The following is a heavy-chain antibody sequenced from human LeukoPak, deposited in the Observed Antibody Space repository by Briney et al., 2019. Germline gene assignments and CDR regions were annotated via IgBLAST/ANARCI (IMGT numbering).Heavy chain of an antibody. CDR2: IRYDGSNK. CDR1: GFIFSTYA. J-gene: IGHJ4*02. V-gene: IGHV3-30*02. D-gene: IGHD3-3*01. Sequence: GGSLRLSCAASGFIFSTYAMHWVRQSPGKGLEWVAFIRYDGSNKYYADSVKGRFTISRDNSKNTLYLQMNSLRAEDTAVYYCAKDRHYDFWSGYLDYWGQGTLVTVSS. CDR3: AKDRHYDFWSGYLDY.